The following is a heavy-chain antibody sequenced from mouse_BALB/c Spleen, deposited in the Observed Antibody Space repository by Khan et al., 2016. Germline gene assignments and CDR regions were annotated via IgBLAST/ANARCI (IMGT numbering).Heavy chain of an antibody. V-gene: IGHV5-9-3*01. CDR3: ARQGQDYAMDY. J-gene: IGHJ4*01. CDR1: GFTFSSYA. D-gene: IGHD3-3*01. CDR2: ISSGGSYT. Sequence: EVELVESGGGLVKPGGSLKLSCAASGFTFSSYAMSWVRQTPEKRLEWVATISSGGSYTYYPDSVKGRLTLSRDNAKNTLYLQMINLRSEYTAMYYCARQGQDYAMDYWGQGTSVTVSS.